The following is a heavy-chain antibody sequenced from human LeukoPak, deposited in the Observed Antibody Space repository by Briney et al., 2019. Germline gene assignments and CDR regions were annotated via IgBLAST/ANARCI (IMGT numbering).Heavy chain of an antibody. CDR1: GGTFSSYA. Sequence: SVKVSCKASGGTFSSYAISWVRQAPGQGLEWMGGIIPIFGTANYAQKFQGRVTITADESTSTAYMELSSLRSEDTAVYYCARDRAGTTRNYYYGMDVWGQGTTVTVSS. CDR2: IIPIFGTA. J-gene: IGHJ6*02. D-gene: IGHD1-1*01. CDR3: ARDRAGTTRNYYYGMDV. V-gene: IGHV1-69*13.